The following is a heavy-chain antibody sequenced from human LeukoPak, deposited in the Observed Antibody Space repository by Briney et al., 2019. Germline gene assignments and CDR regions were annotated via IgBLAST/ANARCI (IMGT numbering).Heavy chain of an antibody. D-gene: IGHD1-26*01. CDR2: ISSSGSTI. CDR3: ARDAPSVELKPFDY. CDR1: GFTFSSYE. Sequence: GGSLRLSCAASGFTFSSYEMNWVRQAPGKGLERVSYISSSGSTIYYTDSVKGRFTISRDNAKNSLYLQMNSLRAEDTAVYYCARDAPSVELKPFDYWGQGTLVTVSS. J-gene: IGHJ4*02. V-gene: IGHV3-48*03.